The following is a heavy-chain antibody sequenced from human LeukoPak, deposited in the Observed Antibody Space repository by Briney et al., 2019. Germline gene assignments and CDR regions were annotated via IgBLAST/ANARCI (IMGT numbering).Heavy chain of an antibody. CDR1: GFTFSDYY. Sequence: GSLRLSCAASGFTFSDYYVSWIRQPPGKGLEWIGSIYDSGSTYYNPSLKSRVTISVDTSKNQFSLKLSSVTAADTAVYYCASTPARDYWGQGTLVTVSS. CDR2: IYDSGST. CDR3: ASTPARDY. J-gene: IGHJ4*02. V-gene: IGHV4-38-2*01.